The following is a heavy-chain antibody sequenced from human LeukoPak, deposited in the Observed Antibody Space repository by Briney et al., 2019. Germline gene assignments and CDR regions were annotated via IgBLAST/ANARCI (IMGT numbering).Heavy chain of an antibody. Sequence: GGSLRLSCAASGFTFSNYGMHWVRQAPGKGLEWVAFIRYDGSNKYYADSVKGRFTISRDNSKNTLYLQMNSLRAEDTAVYYCAKDLTTYYYGSGTDYWGQGTLVTVSS. CDR2: IRYDGSNK. V-gene: IGHV3-30*02. D-gene: IGHD3-10*01. CDR3: AKDLTTYYYGSGTDY. J-gene: IGHJ4*02. CDR1: GFTFSNYG.